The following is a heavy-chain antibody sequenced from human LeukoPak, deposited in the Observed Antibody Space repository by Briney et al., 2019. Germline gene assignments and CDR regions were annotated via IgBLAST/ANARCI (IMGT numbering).Heavy chain of an antibody. J-gene: IGHJ4*02. CDR2: IRESGGGT. Sequence: GGSLRLSCVVSGITVSHYGMSWVRQAPGKGLEWVSGIRESGGGTNYADSVKGRFTISRDNSRNTVYLQMNSLRAEDTAVYFCAKRGVVIRGFLILGFHKEAYYFDSWGQGTLVTVSS. V-gene: IGHV3-23*01. D-gene: IGHD3-10*01. CDR3: AKRGVVIRGFLILGFHKEAYYFDS. CDR1: GITVSHYG.